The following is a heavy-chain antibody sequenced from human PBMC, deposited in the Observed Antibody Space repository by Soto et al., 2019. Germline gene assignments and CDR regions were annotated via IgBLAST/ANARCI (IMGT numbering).Heavy chain of an antibody. J-gene: IGHJ5*02. CDR3: GRSEVPAAMGGWFDP. V-gene: IGHV1-18*01. CDR2: ISPYNDNT. D-gene: IGHD2-2*01. CDR1: GFSLSGDG. Sequence: GASVKVSCKASGFSLSGDGINWVRQAPGQGLQWVGWISPYNDNTNYAQKLQDRVTLTTDTSTSTAYLELRSLRFDDTAVYYCGRSEVPAAMGGWFDPWGQGTLVTVSS.